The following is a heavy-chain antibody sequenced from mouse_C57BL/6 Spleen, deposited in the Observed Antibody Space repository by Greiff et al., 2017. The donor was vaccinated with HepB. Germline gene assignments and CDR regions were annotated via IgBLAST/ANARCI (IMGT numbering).Heavy chain of an antibody. Sequence: VQLQQPGAELVKPGASVKLSCKASGYTFTSYWMHWVKQRPGQGLEWIGMIHPNSGSTNYNEKFKSKATLTVDKSSSTAYMQLSSLTSEDSAVYYCAREGTTVVEKGYYYAMDYWGQGTSVTVSS. CDR2: IHPNSGST. D-gene: IGHD1-1*01. J-gene: IGHJ4*01. V-gene: IGHV1-64*01. CDR3: AREGTTVVEKGYYYAMDY. CDR1: GYTFTSYW.